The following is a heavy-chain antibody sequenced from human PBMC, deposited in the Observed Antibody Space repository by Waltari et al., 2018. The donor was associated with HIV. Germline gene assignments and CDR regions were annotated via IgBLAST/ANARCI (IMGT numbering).Heavy chain of an antibody. Sequence: QVQLVESGGGVVQPGRSLRLSCAASGFTFSSYAMHWVLQAPGKGLGWVAVISYYGDNKYYADSVKGRFTISRDNSKNTLYLQMNSLRAEDTAVYYCAKGASGWSPGYWGQGTLVTVSS. CDR3: AKGASGWSPGY. D-gene: IGHD6-19*01. J-gene: IGHJ4*02. CDR1: GFTFSSYA. V-gene: IGHV3-30*18. CDR2: ISYYGDNK.